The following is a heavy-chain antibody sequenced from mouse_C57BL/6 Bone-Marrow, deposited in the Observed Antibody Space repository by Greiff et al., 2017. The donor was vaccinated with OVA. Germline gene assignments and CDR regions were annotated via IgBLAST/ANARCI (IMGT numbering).Heavy chain of an antibody. D-gene: IGHD2-4*01. J-gene: IGHJ3*01. Sequence: QVQLKQSGPELVKPGASVKISCKASGYAFSSSWMNWVKQRPGKGLEWVGRICPGDGATKYNGKFKGKATLTADKSYSTAYMQLSSLTSEDSAVYFCAREAYDYPCAYWGQGTLVTVSA. CDR2: ICPGDGAT. CDR3: AREAYDYPCAY. V-gene: IGHV1-82*01. CDR1: GYAFSSSW.